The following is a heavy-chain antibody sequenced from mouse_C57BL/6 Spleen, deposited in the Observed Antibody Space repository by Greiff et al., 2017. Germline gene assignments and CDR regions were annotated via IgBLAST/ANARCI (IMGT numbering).Heavy chain of an antibody. CDR3: AREDYYGSRAWFAY. D-gene: IGHD1-1*01. CDR2: IHPNSGST. Sequence: VQLQQPGAELVKPGASVKLSCKASGYTFTSYWMHWVKQRPGQGLEWIGMIHPNSGSTNYNEKFKSKATLTVDKSSSTAYMQLSSLTSEDSAVYYCAREDYYGSRAWFAYWGQGTLVTVSA. CDR1: GYTFTSYW. V-gene: IGHV1-64*01. J-gene: IGHJ3*01.